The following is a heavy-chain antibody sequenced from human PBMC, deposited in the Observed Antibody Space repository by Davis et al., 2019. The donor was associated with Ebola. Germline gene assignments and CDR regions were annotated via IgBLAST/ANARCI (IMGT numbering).Heavy chain of an antibody. D-gene: IGHD5-18*01. CDR1: LYTFPRYY. Sequence: SVTVSCKASLYTFPRYYMHWLRQAPGQGLEWMGLINPSGGSPSPAQKFQGRVTMTRNTSISTAYMELSSLRSEDTAVYYCAREREVDTAMAGYYYGMDVWGKGTTVTVSS. J-gene: IGHJ6*04. CDR3: AREREVDTAMAGYYYGMDV. CDR2: INPSGGSP. V-gene: IGHV1-46*01.